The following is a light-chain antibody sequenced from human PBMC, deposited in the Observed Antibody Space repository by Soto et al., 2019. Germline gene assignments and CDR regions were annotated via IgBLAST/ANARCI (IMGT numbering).Light chain of an antibody. J-gene: IGKJ1*01. Sequence: RASQGISSYLAWYQQKPGKAPKLLIYAASSLQSGVPSRFSGTGTGPHSTLICSLRKPEDPATYSMLHPSQLPVAFPRGTKVDIK. CDR2: AAS. V-gene: IGKV1-8*01. CDR1: QGISSY. CDR3: LHPSQLPVA.